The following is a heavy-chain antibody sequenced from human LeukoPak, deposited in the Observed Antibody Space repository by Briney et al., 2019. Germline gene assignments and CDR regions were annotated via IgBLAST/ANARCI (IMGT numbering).Heavy chain of an antibody. Sequence: KPGGSLRLSCAASGFTFSDYYMSWIRQAPGKGLEWVSYISSSGSIIYYADSVKGRFTISRDNAKNSMYLQMNSLRAEDTAVYYCARGKYDSSPFLQHWGQGTLVTVSS. CDR3: ARGKYDSSPFLQH. CDR1: GFTFSDYY. V-gene: IGHV3-11*01. D-gene: IGHD3-22*01. J-gene: IGHJ1*01. CDR2: ISSSGSII.